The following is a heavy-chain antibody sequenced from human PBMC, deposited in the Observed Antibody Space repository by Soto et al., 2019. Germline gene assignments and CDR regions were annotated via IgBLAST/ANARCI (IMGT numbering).Heavy chain of an antibody. CDR2: IYSGGST. CDR1: GFTVSSNY. Sequence: PGGSLRLSCAASGFTVSSNYMSWVRQAPGKGLEWVSVIYSGGSTYYADSVKGRFTISRDNSKNTLYLQMNSLRAEDTAVYYCARTTGGYDDAFDIWGQGTMVTVSS. V-gene: IGHV3-53*01. D-gene: IGHD3-10*01. CDR3: ARTTGGYDDAFDI. J-gene: IGHJ3*02.